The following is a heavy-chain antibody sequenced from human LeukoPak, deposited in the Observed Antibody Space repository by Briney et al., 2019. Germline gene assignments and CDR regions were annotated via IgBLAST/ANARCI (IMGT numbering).Heavy chain of an antibody. D-gene: IGHD2-21*02. CDR1: GGSFSPYY. CDR2: INHSGST. V-gene: IGHV4-34*01. J-gene: IGHJ4*02. Sequence: SETLSLTCAVYGGSFSPYYWSRIRQPPGKGLEWIGEINHSGSTNYNPSLKSRVTISVDTSKNQFSLRLSSVTAADTAVYYCARGGFYCGGDCYVDYWGQGTLVTVSS. CDR3: ARGGFYCGGDCYVDY.